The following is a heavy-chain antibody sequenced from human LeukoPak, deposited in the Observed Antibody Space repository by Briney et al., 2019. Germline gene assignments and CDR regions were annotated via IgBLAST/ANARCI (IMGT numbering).Heavy chain of an antibody. CDR1: GGSISDYF. J-gene: IGHJ3*02. CDR2: ISYSGGT. V-gene: IGHV4-59*01. D-gene: IGHD3-22*01. Sequence: SGALSLTCIVSGGSISDYFWSWIRQPPGKGLEWIAYISYSGGTNYNPSLKSRVTLSVDTSKNQVSLRLSSVTAADTAVYCCARDSYYDSSGYFNDVFDIWGQGARVTVSS. CDR3: ARDSYYDSSGYFNDVFDI.